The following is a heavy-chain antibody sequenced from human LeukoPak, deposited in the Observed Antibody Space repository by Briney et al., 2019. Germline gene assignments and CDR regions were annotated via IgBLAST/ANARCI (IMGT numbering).Heavy chain of an antibody. J-gene: IGHJ3*02. D-gene: IGHD1-26*01. CDR1: GYNFTSYW. V-gene: IGHV5-51*01. Sequence: GESLKISCKGSGYNFTSYWIGWVRPMPGKGLEGMGIIYPGDYDTRYSPSFQGQVNISADKSIRTAYLQWSSLKASDTAMYYCARPLFGGSYYFGAFDIWGQGTMVTVSS. CDR3: ARPLFGGSYYFGAFDI. CDR2: IYPGDYDT.